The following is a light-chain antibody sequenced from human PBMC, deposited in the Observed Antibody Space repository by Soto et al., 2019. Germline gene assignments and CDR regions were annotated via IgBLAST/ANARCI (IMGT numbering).Light chain of an antibody. CDR2: GIS. J-gene: IGKJ4*01. CDR3: QQYDNSPLT. V-gene: IGKV3-20*01. Sequence: EVVMTQSPATLSVSPGEGATLSCRASQSVTSNYLAWYQQKPGKAPRLLIHGISNRATGVPDRFSGSGSGTDFTLTISRLEPEDFAVYYCQQYDNSPLTFGGGTKVDIK. CDR1: QSVTSNY.